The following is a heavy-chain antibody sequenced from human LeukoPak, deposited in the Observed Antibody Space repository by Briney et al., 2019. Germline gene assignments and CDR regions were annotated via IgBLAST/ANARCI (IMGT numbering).Heavy chain of an antibody. Sequence: ASVKVSCKASGYTFTGYYMHWVRQAPGQGLEWMGWINPNSGGTNYAQKFQGRVTMTRDTSISTAYMELSRLRSDDTAVYYCAREYYYDSSGYYYASNDAFDIWGQGTMVTVSS. CDR2: INPNSGGT. CDR3: AREYYYDSSGYYYASNDAFDI. V-gene: IGHV1-2*02. D-gene: IGHD3-22*01. J-gene: IGHJ3*02. CDR1: GYTFTGYY.